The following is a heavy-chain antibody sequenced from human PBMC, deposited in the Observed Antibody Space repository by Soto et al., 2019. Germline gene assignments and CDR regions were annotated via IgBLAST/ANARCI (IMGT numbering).Heavy chain of an antibody. CDR1: GGSISSSSYY. J-gene: IGHJ1*01. CDR3: ARLPLLSPYFQH. V-gene: IGHV4-39*01. CDR2: IYYSGST. D-gene: IGHD2-2*01. Sequence: SETLSLTCTVSGGSISSSSYYWGWIRQPPGKGLEWIGSIYYSGSTYYNPSLKSRVTISVDTSKNQFSLKLSSVTAADTAVYYCARLPLLSPYFQHWGQGTLVTVSS.